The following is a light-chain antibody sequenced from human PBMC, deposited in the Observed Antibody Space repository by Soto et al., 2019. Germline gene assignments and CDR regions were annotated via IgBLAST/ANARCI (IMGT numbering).Light chain of an antibody. V-gene: IGKV3-15*01. CDR2: GAS. Sequence: EIVMTQSPATLSVSPGERATLSCRASQSVSSNLAWYQQKPGQAPRLLIYGASTRATGIPARFSGSGSGTEFTLTISRLQSEDFATYYCQKSYSTPPITFGQGTRLEIK. J-gene: IGKJ5*01. CDR1: QSVSSN. CDR3: QKSYSTPPIT.